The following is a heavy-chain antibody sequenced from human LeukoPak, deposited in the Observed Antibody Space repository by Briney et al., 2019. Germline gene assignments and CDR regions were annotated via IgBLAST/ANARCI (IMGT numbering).Heavy chain of an antibody. Sequence: GASVKVSCKASGGTFSSYAISWVRQAPGQGLEWMGGIIPIFGTANYAQKFQGRVTITADESTSTAYMELSRLRSDDTAVYYCARLAQHRYYYDTSAYRYYFDYWGQGTLVTVSS. CDR1: GGTFSSYA. D-gene: IGHD3-22*01. V-gene: IGHV1-69*13. J-gene: IGHJ4*02. CDR2: IIPIFGTA. CDR3: ARLAQHRYYYDTSAYRYYFDY.